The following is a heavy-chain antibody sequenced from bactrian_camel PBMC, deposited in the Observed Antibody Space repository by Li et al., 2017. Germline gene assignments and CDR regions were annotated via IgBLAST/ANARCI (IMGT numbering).Heavy chain of an antibody. CDR2: IDREGTT. D-gene: IGHD3*01. V-gene: IGHV3S53*01. CDR1: GTTYNRFC. Sequence: HVQLVESGGGSVQPGGSLRLSCKRSGTTYNRFCEGWFRQSSGKKREAVATIDREGTTGYADSVEGRFTISHDNAKNTLYLQMNSLKPEDTAIYYCAAAKGLPDLLRGGYLSARSYNYWAGGPRSPSP. J-gene: IGHJ4*01.